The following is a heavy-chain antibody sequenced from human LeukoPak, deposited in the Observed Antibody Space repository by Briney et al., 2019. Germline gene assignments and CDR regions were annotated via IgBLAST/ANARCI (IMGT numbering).Heavy chain of an antibody. D-gene: IGHD6-19*01. V-gene: IGHV1-2*02. J-gene: IGHJ4*02. CDR3: ARARVPIAVAGLYYFDY. CDR2: IKPDSGSS. CDR1: GYTFTAYY. Sequence: ASVKVSCKASGYTFTAYYIHWLRQAPGQGPEWMGWIKPDSGSSHYAQKFQGRVTMTRDTSSNSAYMDLTKLKSDDTAVYYCARARVPIAVAGLYYFDYWGQGALVTVSS.